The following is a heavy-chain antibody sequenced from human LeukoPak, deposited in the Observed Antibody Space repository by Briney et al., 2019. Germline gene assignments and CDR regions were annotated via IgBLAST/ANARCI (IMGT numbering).Heavy chain of an antibody. J-gene: IGHJ6*03. D-gene: IGHD3-10*01. CDR2: INHSGRN. Sequence: SKTLSLTCAVYGGSFSGYYWSWIRQPPGKGLEWIGEINHSGRNNYNPSLKSRVTISLDTSKNQFSLKVSSVTAADTAVYYCARAKFGYYYDSESHYYYYMDVWGKGTTVAISS. V-gene: IGHV4-34*01. CDR3: ARAKFGYYYDSESHYYYYMDV. CDR1: GGSFSGYY.